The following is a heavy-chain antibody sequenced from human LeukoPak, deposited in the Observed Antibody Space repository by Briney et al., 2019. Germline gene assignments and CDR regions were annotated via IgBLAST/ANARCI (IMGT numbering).Heavy chain of an antibody. D-gene: IGHD3-16*01. CDR2: INHNGNVN. V-gene: IGHV3-7*03. CDR1: GFTFSSYS. J-gene: IGHJ6*02. Sequence: GGSLRLSCAASGFTFSSYSMNWVRQAPGKGLEWVASINHNGNVNYYVDSVKGRFTISRDNAKNSLYLQMSNLRAEDTAVYFCARGGGLDVWGQGAAVTVSS. CDR3: ARGGGLDV.